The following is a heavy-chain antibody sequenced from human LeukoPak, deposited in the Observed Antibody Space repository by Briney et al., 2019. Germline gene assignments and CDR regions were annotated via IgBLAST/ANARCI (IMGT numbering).Heavy chain of an antibody. Sequence: SETLSLTCTVAGGSISNYYWNWIRQPAGNGLEWIGRIYTSVSTNYNPSLRSRVTFSVDTSKNQISLKLSSVTAADTAVYYCASGLQFRILDYWGQGTLVTVSS. J-gene: IGHJ4*02. CDR3: ASGLQFRILDY. CDR1: GGSISNYY. V-gene: IGHV4-4*07. D-gene: IGHD5-24*01. CDR2: IYTSVST.